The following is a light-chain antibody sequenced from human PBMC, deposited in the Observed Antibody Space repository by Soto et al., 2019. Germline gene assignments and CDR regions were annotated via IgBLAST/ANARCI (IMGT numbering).Light chain of an antibody. Sequence: IVLTQSPGTLSLSPGERATLSCRASQSVSSSYLAWYQQKPGQAPRLLIYGASSRATGIPDRFSGSGSGTDFTLTISRLEPEDFAVYYCQQYGSSPYNFGQGTKVEIK. V-gene: IGKV3-20*01. CDR1: QSVSSSY. CDR2: GAS. J-gene: IGKJ2*01. CDR3: QQYGSSPYN.